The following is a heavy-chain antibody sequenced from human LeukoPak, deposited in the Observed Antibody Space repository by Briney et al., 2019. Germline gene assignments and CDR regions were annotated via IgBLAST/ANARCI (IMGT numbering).Heavy chain of an antibody. CDR2: IYPGDSDT. D-gene: IGHD3-3*01. CDR1: GYSFTSYW. CDR3: AGQEGYDFWSGYYKAFDI. Sequence: GESLKISCKGSGYSFTSYWIGWVRQMPGKGLEWMGIIYPGDSDTRYSPSFQGQVTISADKSISTAYLQWSSLKASDTAMYYCAGQEGYDFWSGYYKAFDIWGQGTMVTVSS. V-gene: IGHV5-51*01. J-gene: IGHJ3*02.